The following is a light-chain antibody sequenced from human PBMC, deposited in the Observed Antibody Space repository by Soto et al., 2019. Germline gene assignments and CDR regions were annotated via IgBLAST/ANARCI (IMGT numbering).Light chain of an antibody. CDR2: ATS. V-gene: IGKV1-39*01. J-gene: IGKJ1*01. CDR3: QQSYSPRWT. Sequence: DIQMTQSPSSLSASVGDRVSITCRASQSIGTYLHWYQHKPGKAPKLLIYATSSLQSGVPSKFSGSGSGTDFTLTISSLQPEDFATYYCQQSYSPRWTFGQGTKVDIK. CDR1: QSIGTY.